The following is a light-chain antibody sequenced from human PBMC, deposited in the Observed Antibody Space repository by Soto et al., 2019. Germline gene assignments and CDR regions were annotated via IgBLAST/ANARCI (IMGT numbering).Light chain of an antibody. CDR1: QSVSSSY. J-gene: IGKJ4*01. Sequence: EIVLTQSPCTLSLSPGERATLSCRASQSVSSSYLAWYQQKPGQAPRLLIHGASSRATGIPDRFSGSGSGTDFTLTISRLEPEDFAVYYCQQYGSSPLTFGGGTKVDIK. V-gene: IGKV3-20*01. CDR3: QQYGSSPLT. CDR2: GAS.